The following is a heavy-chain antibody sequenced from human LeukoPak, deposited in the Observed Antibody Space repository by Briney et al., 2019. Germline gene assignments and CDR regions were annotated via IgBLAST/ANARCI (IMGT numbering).Heavy chain of an antibody. CDR3: AREVEAARLNWFDP. D-gene: IGHD6-6*01. Sequence: PSQTLSLTCTVSGGSISSGGYYWSWIRQPPGKGLEWIGYIYYSGSTNYNPSLKSRVTISVDTSKNQFSLKLSSVTAADTAVYYCAREVEAARLNWFDPWGQGTLVTVSS. CDR1: GGSISSGGYY. CDR2: IYYSGST. V-gene: IGHV4-61*08. J-gene: IGHJ5*02.